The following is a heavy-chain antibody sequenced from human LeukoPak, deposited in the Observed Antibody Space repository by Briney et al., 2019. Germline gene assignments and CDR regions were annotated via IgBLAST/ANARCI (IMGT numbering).Heavy chain of an antibody. D-gene: IGHD1/OR15-1a*01. Sequence: GGSLRLSCTVSGFTFSSYGMNWVRQAPGKGLEWVSHISTSGRIIYYADSLKGRITISRDNAKNSVYSQMNSLRAEDTAVYYCARVNKPADYDYYGLDVWGQGTTVTVSS. V-gene: IGHV3-48*01. CDR1: GFTFSSYG. CDR2: ISTSGRII. J-gene: IGHJ6*02. CDR3: ARVNKPADYDYYGLDV.